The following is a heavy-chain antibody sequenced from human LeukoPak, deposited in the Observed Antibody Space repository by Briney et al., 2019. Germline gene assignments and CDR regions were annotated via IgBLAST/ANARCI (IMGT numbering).Heavy chain of an antibody. V-gene: IGHV4-34*01. J-gene: IGHJ4*02. Sequence: SETLSVTCAVYGGSFSGYYWSWIRQPPGKGLEWIGEINRSGGTNYNPSLKSRVTISVDTSKNQFSLKLSSVTAADTAVYYCARGQKYIYGYTVTELGSRYFDYWGQGTLVTVSS. CDR1: GGSFSGYY. CDR2: INRSGGT. CDR3: ARGQKYIYGYTVTELGSRYFDY. D-gene: IGHD5-18*01.